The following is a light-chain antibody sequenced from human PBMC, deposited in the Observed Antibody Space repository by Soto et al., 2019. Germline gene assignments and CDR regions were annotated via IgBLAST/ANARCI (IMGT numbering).Light chain of an antibody. CDR3: SSYTSSSTYV. J-gene: IGLJ1*01. CDR1: SSDVGSYAY. Sequence: QSALTQPASVSGSPGQSITISCTGTSSDVGSYAYVSWYQQHPGKAPKVMIYEVSNRPSGVSNRFSGSKSGNTASLTISGLQAEDEADYYCSSYTSSSTYVFGTGTKLTVL. CDR2: EVS. V-gene: IGLV2-14*01.